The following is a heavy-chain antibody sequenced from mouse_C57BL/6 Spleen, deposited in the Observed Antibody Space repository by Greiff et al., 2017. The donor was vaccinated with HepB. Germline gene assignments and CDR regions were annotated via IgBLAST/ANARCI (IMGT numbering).Heavy chain of an antibody. Sequence: QVQLKESGPGLVQPSQSLSITCTVSGFSLTSYGVHWVRQSPGKGLEWLGVIWSGGSTDYNAAFISRLSISKDNSKSQVFFKMNSLQADDTAIYYCARNRVVATGYYYAMDYWGQGTSVTVSS. J-gene: IGHJ4*01. CDR1: GFSLTSYG. CDR3: ARNRVVATGYYYAMDY. V-gene: IGHV2-2*01. CDR2: IWSGGST. D-gene: IGHD1-1*01.